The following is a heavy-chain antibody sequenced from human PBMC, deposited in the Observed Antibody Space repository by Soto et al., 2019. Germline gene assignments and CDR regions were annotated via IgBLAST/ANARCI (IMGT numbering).Heavy chain of an antibody. V-gene: IGHV3-30*18. J-gene: IGHJ6*02. CDR2: ISYDGGSK. Sequence: QVQLVESGGGVVQPGRSLRLSCAASGFTFSSYGVHWVRQAPGKGLEWVAVISYDGGSKHYADSVKGRFTSSRDNSKNTVYLQMNSLRGEDTAVYYCAKGVQLWYYYYGMDVWGQGTTVTVSS. D-gene: IGHD5-18*01. CDR3: AKGVQLWYYYYGMDV. CDR1: GFTFSSYG.